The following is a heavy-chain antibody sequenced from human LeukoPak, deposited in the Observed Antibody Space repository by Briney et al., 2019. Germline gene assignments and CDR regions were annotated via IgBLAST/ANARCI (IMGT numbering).Heavy chain of an antibody. Sequence: PGGSLRLSCVVSRFTFNSYSLNWVRQAPGKGLEWVSSISSSSSSIYYADSVKGRFSISRDNAKNSLYLQMNSLRAEDTALYYCATSNYFDYWGQGTLVTVSS. CDR2: ISSSSSSI. V-gene: IGHV3-21*04. CDR3: ATSNYFDY. J-gene: IGHJ4*02. CDR1: RFTFNSYS.